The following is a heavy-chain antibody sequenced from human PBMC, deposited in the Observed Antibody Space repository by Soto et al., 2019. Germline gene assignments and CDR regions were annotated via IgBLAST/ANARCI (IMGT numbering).Heavy chain of an antibody. Sequence: QVQLQESGPRLVKPSETLSLTCTVSGDSISGYYWSWIRQPAGKGLEWIGRIYASGSTISNPSLRSRVALSVDTSKNQFSLKLNSVTAADTAMYYCARSGYSSGWHTAFDSWSQGTLVTVSS. CDR2: IYASGST. CDR1: GDSISGYY. V-gene: IGHV4-4*07. J-gene: IGHJ4*02. D-gene: IGHD6-19*01. CDR3: ARSGYSSGWHTAFDS.